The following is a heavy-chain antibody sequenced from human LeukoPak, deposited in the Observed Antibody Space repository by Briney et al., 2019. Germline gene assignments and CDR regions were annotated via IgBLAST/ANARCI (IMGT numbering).Heavy chain of an antibody. J-gene: IGHJ5*02. Sequence: QTGGSLRLSCAASGFTFSSYEMNWVRQAPGKGLEWVSYISSSGSTIYYADSVKGRFTISRDNAKNSLYLQMNSLRAEDTAVYYCARGGYYYGSGSYPNWFDPWGQGTLVTVSS. CDR2: ISSSGSTI. CDR3: ARGGYYYGSGSYPNWFDP. V-gene: IGHV3-48*03. D-gene: IGHD3-10*01. CDR1: GFTFSSYE.